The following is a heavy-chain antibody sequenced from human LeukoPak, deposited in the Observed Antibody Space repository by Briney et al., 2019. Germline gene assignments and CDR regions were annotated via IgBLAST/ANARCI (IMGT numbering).Heavy chain of an antibody. CDR1: GGSFSGYY. V-gene: IGHV4-34*01. CDR2: INHSGST. CDR3: AGRPPVKRGNWFDP. D-gene: IGHD3-10*01. J-gene: IGHJ5*02. Sequence: PSETLSLTCAVYGGSFSGYYWSWIRQPPGKGLEWIGEINHSGSTNYNPSLKSRVTISVDTSKNQFSLKLSSVTAADTAVYYCAGRPPVKRGNWFDPWGQGTLVTVSS.